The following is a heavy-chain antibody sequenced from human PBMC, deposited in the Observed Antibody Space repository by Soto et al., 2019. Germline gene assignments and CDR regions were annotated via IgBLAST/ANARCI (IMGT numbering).Heavy chain of an antibody. D-gene: IGHD2-2*01. Sequence: SVKVSCKASGGTFSSYTISWVRQAPGQGLEWMGRIIPILGIANYAQKFQGRVTITADKSTSTAYMELSSLRSEDTAVYYCASFVLYCSSTSCSGQGGWFDPWGQGTLVTVSS. J-gene: IGHJ5*02. CDR2: IIPILGIA. V-gene: IGHV1-69*02. CDR1: GGTFSSYT. CDR3: ASFVLYCSSTSCSGQGGWFDP.